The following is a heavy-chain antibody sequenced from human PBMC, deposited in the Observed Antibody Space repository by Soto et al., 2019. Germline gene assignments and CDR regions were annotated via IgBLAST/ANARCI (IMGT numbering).Heavy chain of an antibody. J-gene: IGHJ5*02. CDR1: GGSISSSSYY. V-gene: IGHV4-39*01. CDR3: ARRAGASNWFDP. Sequence: SETLSLTCTVSGGSISSSSYYWGWIRQPPGKGLEWIGSIYYSGSTYYNPSLKSRVTISVDTSKNQFSLKLSSVTAADTAVYYCARRAGASNWFDPWGQGTLVTVSS. D-gene: IGHD1-26*01. CDR2: IYYSGST.